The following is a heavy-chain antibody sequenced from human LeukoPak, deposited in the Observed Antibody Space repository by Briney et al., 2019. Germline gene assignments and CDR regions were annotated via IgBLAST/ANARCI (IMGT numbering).Heavy chain of an antibody. CDR1: GYTFTSYA. CDR3: ARVVVGGYGDYWFDP. J-gene: IGHJ5*02. D-gene: IGHD4-17*01. V-gene: IGHV1-3*01. Sequence: ASVTVSCKASGYTFTSYAMHWVRQAPGQRLEWMGWINAGNGNTKYSQKFQGRVTITRDTSASTAYMELSSLRSEDAAVYYCARVVVGGYGDYWFDPWGQGTLVTVSS. CDR2: INAGNGNT.